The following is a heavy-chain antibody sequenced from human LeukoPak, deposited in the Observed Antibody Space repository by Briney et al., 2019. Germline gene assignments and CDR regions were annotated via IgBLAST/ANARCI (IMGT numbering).Heavy chain of an antibody. CDR3: TREQVVGDFDY. Sequence: GSLRLSCAASGFTFDDSAVHWVRQASGKGLEWVGRIRSRANRYAAAYAASVNGRFTLSRDDSKNTAYLQMNSLTTEDTAVYYCTREQVVGDFDYWGQGTLVTVSS. V-gene: IGHV3-73*01. CDR1: GFTFDDSA. CDR2: IRSRANRYAA. D-gene: IGHD6-6*01. J-gene: IGHJ4*02.